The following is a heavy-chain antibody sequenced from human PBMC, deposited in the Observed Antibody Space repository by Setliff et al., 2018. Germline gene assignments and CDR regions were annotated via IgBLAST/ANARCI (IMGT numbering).Heavy chain of an antibody. CDR3: VRDRTAYSYGLDV. CDR1: GGSISPYF. Sequence: SETLFLTCTVSGGSISPYFWSWIRQPPGKGLEWIGYIYHNGNTNFNPSLKTRVSMSVDTSKNQFALNLRSVTAADAAVYYCVRDRTAYSYGLDVWGQGTTVTVSS. CDR2: IYHNGNT. J-gene: IGHJ6*02. D-gene: IGHD5-18*01. V-gene: IGHV4-59*01.